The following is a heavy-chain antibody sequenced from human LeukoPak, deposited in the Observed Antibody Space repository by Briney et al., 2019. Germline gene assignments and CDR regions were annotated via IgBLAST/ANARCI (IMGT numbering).Heavy chain of an antibody. CDR3: AKDQRRGVGAPRGGFDY. Sequence: GGSLRLSCAASGFDFSKYTMSWVRQAPGKGLEWVSSISSGSRRIHYADSMRGRFTISRDNAKNSLYLQMNSLRAEDTALYYCAKDQRRGVGAPRGGFDYWGQGTLVTVSS. J-gene: IGHJ4*02. CDR1: GFDFSKYT. CDR2: ISSGSRRI. V-gene: IGHV3-21*04. D-gene: IGHD1-26*01.